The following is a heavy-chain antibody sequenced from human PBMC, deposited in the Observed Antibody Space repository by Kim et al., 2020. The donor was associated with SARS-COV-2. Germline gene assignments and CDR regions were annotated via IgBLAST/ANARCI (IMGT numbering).Heavy chain of an antibody. D-gene: IGHD6-13*01. V-gene: IGHV3-48*03. Sequence: GGSLRLSCAASGFTFSSYEMNWVRQAPGKGLEWVSYISGSGSSIYYADSVKGRFTISRDNARNSLYLQMNSLRAEDTAVYYCARDRVTAAGINNWFDPWGQGTLVTVSS. J-gene: IGHJ5*02. CDR1: GFTFSSYE. CDR2: ISGSGSSI. CDR3: ARDRVTAAGINNWFDP.